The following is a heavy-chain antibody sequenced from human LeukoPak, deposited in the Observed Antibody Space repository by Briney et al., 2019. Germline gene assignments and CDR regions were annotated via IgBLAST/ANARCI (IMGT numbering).Heavy chain of an antibody. V-gene: IGHV5-10-1*01. CDR3: ARPGATTVTNDYYGMDV. CDR1: GYSFTSYW. D-gene: IGHD4-17*01. Sequence: GESLKISCKGSGYSFTSYWIGWVRQMPGKGLEWMGRIDPSDSYTNYSPSFQGHVTISADKSISTAYLQWSSLKASDTAMYYCARPGATTVTNDYYGMDVWGQGTTVTVSS. CDR2: IDPSDSYT. J-gene: IGHJ6*02.